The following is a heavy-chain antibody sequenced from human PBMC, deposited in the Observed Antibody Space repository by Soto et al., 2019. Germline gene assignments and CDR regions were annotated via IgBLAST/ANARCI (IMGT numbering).Heavy chain of an antibody. Sequence: ASVKVSCRSSGYTFTSNAIHWVRQVPGQSLEWMGWVNAGNGYTKYLQNFQGRVTITSDTSASTAYMELNSLRSEDTAVYYCARGAHTYGYVFDYWGQGTLVTVSS. CDR3: ARGAHTYGYVFDY. CDR1: GYTFTSNA. J-gene: IGHJ4*02. V-gene: IGHV1-3*01. D-gene: IGHD5-18*01. CDR2: VNAGNGYT.